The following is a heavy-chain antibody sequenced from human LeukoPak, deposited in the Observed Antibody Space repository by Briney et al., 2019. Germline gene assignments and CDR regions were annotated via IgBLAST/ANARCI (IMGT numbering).Heavy chain of an antibody. CDR1: GFTFSSYS. CDR2: ISSSSSYI. Sequence: GGSLRLSCAASGFTFSSYSMNWVRQAPGKGLEWVSSISSSSSYIYYADSVKGRFTISRDNAKNSLYLQMDSLRAEDTAVYYCARDGYGDYVFDYWGQGTLVTVSS. D-gene: IGHD4-17*01. V-gene: IGHV3-21*01. CDR3: ARDGYGDYVFDY. J-gene: IGHJ4*02.